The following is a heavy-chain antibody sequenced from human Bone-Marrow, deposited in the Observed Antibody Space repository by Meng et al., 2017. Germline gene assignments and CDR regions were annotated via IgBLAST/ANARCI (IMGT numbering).Heavy chain of an antibody. Sequence: GESLKISCAASGFTFSSYAMSWVRQAPGKGLEWVSAISGSGGSTYYADSVKGRFTISRDNSQNTLYLEMNSLRVEDTAVYYCTRSFYYDSTGYTQDFDYWGLGTLVTVSS. J-gene: IGHJ4*02. CDR2: ISGSGGST. CDR1: GFTFSSYA. D-gene: IGHD3-22*01. V-gene: IGHV3-23*01. CDR3: TRSFYYDSTGYTQDFDY.